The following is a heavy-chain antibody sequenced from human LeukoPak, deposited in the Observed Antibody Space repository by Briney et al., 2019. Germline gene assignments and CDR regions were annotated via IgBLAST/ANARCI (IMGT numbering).Heavy chain of an antibody. CDR2: IYRSGST. CDR1: GVSISGGSYY. V-gene: IGHV4-61*02. CDR3: ARGEYDSSAYWGYYFEN. J-gene: IGHJ4*02. D-gene: IGHD3-22*01. Sequence: PSETLSLTCTVSGVSISGGSYYWSWVRQPAGKGLEWIVRIYRSGSTNYSRSFKSRVTISVDPSKNQFSLNLSSVTAADTAVYYCARGEYDSSAYWGYYFENWGQGTLVTVSS.